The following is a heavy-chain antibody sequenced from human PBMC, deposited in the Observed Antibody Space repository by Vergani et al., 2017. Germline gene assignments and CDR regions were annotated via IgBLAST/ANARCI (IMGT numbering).Heavy chain of an antibody. Sequence: EVMLVQSGAEVKKPGESLKISCKYSESSFTSNHIAWLRQMSGKGLQWMGNITPFDSKIAYSPSFQGQVIMSIDKSITTAYLQWRSLEASDTAIYYCTRHVPCGDGACLHFDHWGQGTQVTVSS. D-gene: IGHD2-21*01. CDR3: TRHVPCGDGACLHFDH. J-gene: IGHJ4*02. CDR2: ITPFDSKI. CDR1: ESSFTSNH. V-gene: IGHV5-51*01.